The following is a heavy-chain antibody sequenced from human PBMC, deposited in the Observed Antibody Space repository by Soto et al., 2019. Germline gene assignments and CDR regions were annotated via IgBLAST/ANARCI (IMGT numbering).Heavy chain of an antibody. V-gene: IGHV4-31*03. Sequence: SSETLSLTCTVSGGSISSGGYYWSWIRQHPGKGLEWIGYIYYSGSTYYNPFLKSRVTISVDTSKNQFSLKLSSVTAADTAVYYCAGGDNWNSHYYYYGMDVWGQGTTVTVSS. CDR1: GGSISSGGYY. CDR3: AGGDNWNSHYYYYGMDV. D-gene: IGHD1-7*01. J-gene: IGHJ6*02. CDR2: IYYSGST.